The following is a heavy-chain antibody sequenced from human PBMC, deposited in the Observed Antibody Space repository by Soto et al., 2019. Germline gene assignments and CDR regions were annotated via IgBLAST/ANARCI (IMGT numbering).Heavy chain of an antibody. Sequence: SETLSLTCAVYGGSFSNRHWSWIRQPPGKGLEWIGEIDHSGSTNYIPSLKSRITISVDTSKNQFSLKLSSVTAADTAVYYCAIGSDLAWEIAEVWGQGGLVTVSS. CDR1: GGSFSNRH. CDR3: AIGSDLAWEIAEV. J-gene: IGHJ4*02. CDR2: IDHSGST. D-gene: IGHD3-3*02. V-gene: IGHV4-34*01.